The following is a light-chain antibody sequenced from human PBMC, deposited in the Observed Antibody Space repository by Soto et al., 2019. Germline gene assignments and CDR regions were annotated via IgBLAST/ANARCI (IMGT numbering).Light chain of an antibody. CDR3: QQYGSSRWT. CDR1: QTISSW. Sequence: DVQMTQSPSTLXGFGGDVVXXTGRASQTISSWLAWYQLKPGTAPKLLIYAASNLQSGVPPRFSGSGSGTDFTLTISRLEPEDFAVYYCQQYGSSRWTFGQGTKVDIK. V-gene: IGKV1-5*01. CDR2: AAS. J-gene: IGKJ1*01.